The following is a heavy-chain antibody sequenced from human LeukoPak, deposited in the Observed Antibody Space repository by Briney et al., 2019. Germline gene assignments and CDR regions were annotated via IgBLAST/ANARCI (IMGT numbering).Heavy chain of an antibody. CDR3: ARMTPDSPSFDY. Sequence: SGPALVKPTQTLTPTCTFPGFSLSTPEMCVTWIRQPPGKALEWLARIDWDDDKFYSPSLRTRLTISKDTPKNQVVLRMTNMDPVDTGTYYCARMTPDSPSFDYWGQGALITVSS. J-gene: IGHJ4*02. CDR1: GFSLSTPEMC. CDR2: IDWDDDK. D-gene: IGHD2-15*01. V-gene: IGHV2-70*17.